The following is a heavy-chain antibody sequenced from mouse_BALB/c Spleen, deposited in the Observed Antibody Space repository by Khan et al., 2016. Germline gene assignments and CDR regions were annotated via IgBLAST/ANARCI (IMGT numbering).Heavy chain of an antibody. J-gene: IGHJ2*01. Sequence: EVQLQESGPGLVKPSQSLSLTCAITGYSITSDYTWNWIRQFPGNKLEWMGYIRYSGGTSYNPSLKSRISITRDTSKNQFFLQLNSVTTEDTATYYWARRGNYDGFYFDYWGQGTTLTVSS. CDR3: ARRGNYDGFYFDY. D-gene: IGHD2-4*01. V-gene: IGHV3-2*02. CDR2: IRYSGGT. CDR1: GYSITSDYT.